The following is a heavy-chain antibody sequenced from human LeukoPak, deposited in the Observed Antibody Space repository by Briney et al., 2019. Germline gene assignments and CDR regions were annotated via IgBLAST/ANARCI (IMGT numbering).Heavy chain of an antibody. CDR2: INHSGST. Sequence: PSETLSLTCAGYGGSFSGYYWSWIRQPPGKGLEWIGEINHSGSTNYNPSLKSRATISVATTKNQFSQRLNSVTAADTAMYYCAKSGGYGLIDYWGQGTRVTVSS. V-gene: IGHV4-34*01. CDR1: GGSFSGYY. D-gene: IGHD1-26*01. J-gene: IGHJ4*02. CDR3: AKSGGYGLIDY.